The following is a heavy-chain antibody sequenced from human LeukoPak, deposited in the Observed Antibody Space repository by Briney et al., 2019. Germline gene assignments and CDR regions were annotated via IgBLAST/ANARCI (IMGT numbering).Heavy chain of an antibody. D-gene: IGHD3-10*01. Sequence: GGSLRLSCAASGFTFSHFAMHWVRQAPGKGLEWVAIMSYDGTNKSYTGSVKGRFTISRDNSKNTLYLQMNSLRAEDTAVYYCAKELTASWFGELLGDFDYWGQGTLVTVSS. CDR1: GFTFSHFA. V-gene: IGHV3-30-3*01. J-gene: IGHJ4*02. CDR3: AKELTASWFGELLGDFDY. CDR2: MSYDGTNK.